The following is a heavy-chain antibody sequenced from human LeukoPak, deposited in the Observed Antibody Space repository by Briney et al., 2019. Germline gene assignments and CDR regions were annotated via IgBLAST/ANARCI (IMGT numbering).Heavy chain of an antibody. Sequence: TGGSLRLSCAASGFTVSNNDIHWVRQAPGKGLEWVSVISSDVSRIFYGDSVVGRFTISGDNSKNTVYLQLNNLRTEDTAVYYCARGVLGGLDYWGQGTLVIVSS. CDR1: GFTVSNND. CDR2: ISSDVSRI. D-gene: IGHD3-16*01. V-gene: IGHV3-30*03. CDR3: ARGVLGGLDY. J-gene: IGHJ4*02.